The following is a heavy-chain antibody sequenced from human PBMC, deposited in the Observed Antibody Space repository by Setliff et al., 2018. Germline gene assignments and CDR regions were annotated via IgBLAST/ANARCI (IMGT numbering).Heavy chain of an antibody. CDR3: ARVGPLTDDAFDI. CDR1: GYIFTNYW. CDR2: IYPGDSDT. V-gene: IGHV5-51*01. D-gene: IGHD1-26*01. Sequence: PGESLKISCKDSGYIFTNYWIGWVRQMPGKGLEWMGIIYPGDSDTRYSPSFQGQVTISADKSITTAYLQWSSLKASDTAIYYCARVGPLTDDAFDIWGQGTMVTVSS. J-gene: IGHJ3*02.